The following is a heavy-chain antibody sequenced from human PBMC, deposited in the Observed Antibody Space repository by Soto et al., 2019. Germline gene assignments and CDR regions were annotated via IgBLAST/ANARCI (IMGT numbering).Heavy chain of an antibody. CDR2: ISSDGTHK. V-gene: IGHV3-30-3*01. D-gene: IGHD3-16*01. J-gene: IGHJ4*02. Sequence: QVHLVESGGGVVQPGRSLRLSCEASGFTFNSYSMHWVRQAPGEGLVWVAIISSDGTHKYYADSVKGRFTISRDNSKNTLYLQMNSLRIEDTAVYYCARDWGDQGFGLDYWGQGTVLIVSS. CDR3: ARDWGDQGFGLDY. CDR1: GFTFNSYS.